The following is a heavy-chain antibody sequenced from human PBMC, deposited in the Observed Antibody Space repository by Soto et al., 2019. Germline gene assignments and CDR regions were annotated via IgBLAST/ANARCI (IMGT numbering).Heavy chain of an antibody. J-gene: IGHJ3*02. CDR2: INPNSGGT. Sequence: ASVKVSCKASGYTFTGYYMHWVRQAPGQGLEWMGWINPNSGGTNYAQKFQGWVTMTRDTSISTAYMELSRLRSDDTAVYYCARPGRGSGSYYAFDIWGQGTMVTVSS. CDR3: ARPGRGSGSYYAFDI. D-gene: IGHD3-10*01. CDR1: GYTFTGYY. V-gene: IGHV1-2*04.